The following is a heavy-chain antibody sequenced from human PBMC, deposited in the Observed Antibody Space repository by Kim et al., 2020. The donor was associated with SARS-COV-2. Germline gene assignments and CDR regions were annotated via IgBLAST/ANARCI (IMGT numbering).Heavy chain of an antibody. D-gene: IGHD6-19*01. J-gene: IGHJ4*02. V-gene: IGHV3-33*01. CDR1: GFTFSSYG. CDR2: IWYDGSNK. CDR3: ARAIIAVAGGFDY. Sequence: GGSLRLSCAASGFTFSSYGMHWVRQAPGKGLEWVAVIWYDGSNKYYADSVKGRFTISRDNSKNTLYLQMNSLRAEDTAVYYCARAIIAVAGGFDYWGQGTLVTVSS.